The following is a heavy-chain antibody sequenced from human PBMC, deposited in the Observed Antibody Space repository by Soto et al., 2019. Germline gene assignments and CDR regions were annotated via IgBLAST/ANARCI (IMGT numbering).Heavy chain of an antibody. D-gene: IGHD4-4*01. Sequence: PGEALKISCTGSGYRYTSYWIGWVNQMPGKGLEWMGIIYPGDSDTRYSPSFQGQVTISADKSISTAYLQWSSLKASDTAMYYCARSSKIVGNLTTVTFQYYFDYWGQGTLVTVSS. CDR1: GYRYTSYW. CDR3: ARSSKIVGNLTTVTFQYYFDY. V-gene: IGHV5-51*07. J-gene: IGHJ4*02. CDR2: IYPGDSDT.